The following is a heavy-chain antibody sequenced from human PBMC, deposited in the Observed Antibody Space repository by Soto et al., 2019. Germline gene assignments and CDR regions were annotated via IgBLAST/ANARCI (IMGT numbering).Heavy chain of an antibody. CDR3: ARHGRDYVGWFDP. J-gene: IGHJ5*02. D-gene: IGHD4-17*01. V-gene: IGHV4-59*08. Sequence: SETLSLTCTVSVGSISSYYWSWIRQPPGKGLEWIGYIYYSGSTNYNPSLKSRVTISVDTSKNQFSLKLSSVTAADTAVYYCARHGRDYVGWFDPWGQGTLVNVSS. CDR1: VGSISSYY. CDR2: IYYSGST.